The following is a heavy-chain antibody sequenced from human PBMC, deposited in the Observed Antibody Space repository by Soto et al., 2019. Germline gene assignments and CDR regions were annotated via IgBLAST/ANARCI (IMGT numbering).Heavy chain of an antibody. CDR2: MNRNSGNT. CDR1: GYTFTSYD. CDR3: ARVGSRWDAFDI. J-gene: IGHJ3*02. V-gene: IGHV1-8*01. Sequence: ASVKVSCKASGYTFTSYDINWVRQATGQGLEWMGWMNRNSGNTGYAQKFQGRVTMTRNTSISTVYMELSSLRSEDTAVYYCARVGSRWDAFDIWGQGTMVTVSS. D-gene: IGHD6-13*01.